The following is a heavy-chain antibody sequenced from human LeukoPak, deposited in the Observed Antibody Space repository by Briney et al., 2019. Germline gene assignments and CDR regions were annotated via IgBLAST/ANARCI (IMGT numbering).Heavy chain of an antibody. Sequence: PGGSLTLSCAASGFTVSSNYMNWVRQAPGTPLDWVSIIYSGGSTYYADSVKVRFTISRDNSKNTLYLQMNSLTAEDTAVYYCARWDSSGYHKYYFDYWGQGTLVTVSS. V-gene: IGHV3-53*01. CDR3: ARWDSSGYHKYYFDY. J-gene: IGHJ4*02. CDR1: GFTVSSNY. CDR2: IYSGGST. D-gene: IGHD3-22*01.